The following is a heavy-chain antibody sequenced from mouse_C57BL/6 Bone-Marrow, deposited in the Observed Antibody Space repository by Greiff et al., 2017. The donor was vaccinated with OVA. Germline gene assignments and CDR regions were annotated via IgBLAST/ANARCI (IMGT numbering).Heavy chain of an antibody. CDR3: AGYGSRRGYWYFDV. V-gene: IGHV1-59*01. CDR1: GYTFTSYW. Sequence: QVQLKQPGAELVRPGTSVKLSCKASGYTFTSYWMHWVKQRPGQGLEWIGVIDPTDSYTNYNQKFKGKATLTVDTSSSTAYMQLSSLTSEDSAVYYCAGYGSRRGYWYFDVWGTGTTVTVSS. D-gene: IGHD1-1*01. J-gene: IGHJ1*03. CDR2: IDPTDSYT.